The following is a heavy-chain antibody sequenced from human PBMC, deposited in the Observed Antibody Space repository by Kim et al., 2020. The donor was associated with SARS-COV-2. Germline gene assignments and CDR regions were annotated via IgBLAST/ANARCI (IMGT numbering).Heavy chain of an antibody. J-gene: IGHJ6*02. D-gene: IGHD1-1*01. V-gene: IGHV3-33*01. CDR1: GFTFSSYG. CDR2: IWYDGSNK. CDR3: ARVGPPPTKRGYYYYGMDV. Sequence: GGSLRLSCAASGFTFSSYGMHWVRQAPGKGLEWVAVIWYDGSNKYYADSVKGRFTISRDNSKNTLYLQMNSLRAEDTAVYYCARVGPPPTKRGYYYYGMDVWGQGTTVTVSS.